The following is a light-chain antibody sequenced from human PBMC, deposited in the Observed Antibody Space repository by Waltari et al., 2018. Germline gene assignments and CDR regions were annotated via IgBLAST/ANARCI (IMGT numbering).Light chain of an antibody. CDR2: SAS. CDR1: QGISTY. CDR3: QQYYSYPRT. J-gene: IGKJ1*01. V-gene: IGKV1-8*01. Sequence: ALRMTQSPSSLSASPGDRVTITCRASQGISTYLAWYQQKPGEAPKLLMYSASTLQSGVPSRFSGSGSGTDFTLTISCLQSEDFATYYCQQYYSYPRTFGPGTKVEV.